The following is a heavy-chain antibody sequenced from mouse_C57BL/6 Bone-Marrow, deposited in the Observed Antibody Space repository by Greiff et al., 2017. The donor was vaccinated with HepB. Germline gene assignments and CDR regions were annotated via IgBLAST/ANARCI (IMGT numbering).Heavy chain of an antibody. CDR2: ISSGSSTI. J-gene: IGHJ4*01. V-gene: IGHV5-17*01. CDR1: GFTFSDYG. CDR3: ARTGYYGSSKYAMDY. Sequence: VQLKESGGGLVKPGGSLKLSCAASGFTFSDYGMHWVRQAPEKGLEWVAYISSGSSTIYYADTVKGQFTISRDNAKNTLFLQMTSLRSEDTAMYYCARTGYYGSSKYAMDYWGQGTSVTVSS. D-gene: IGHD1-1*01.